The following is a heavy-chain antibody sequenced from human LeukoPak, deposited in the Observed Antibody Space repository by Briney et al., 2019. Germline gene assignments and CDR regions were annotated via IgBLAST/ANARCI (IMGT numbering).Heavy chain of an antibody. J-gene: IGHJ4*02. V-gene: IGHV1-2*02. CDR3: ARASYSSGWYAGGGTFDY. CDR2: INPNSGGT. Sequence: ASVKVSCKASGYTFTGYYMHWVRQAPGQGLEWMGWINPNSGGTNYAQKFQGRVTMTRDTSISTAYMELSRLRSDDTAVYYCARASYSSGWYAGGGTFDYWGQGTLVTVSS. D-gene: IGHD6-19*01. CDR1: GYTFTGYY.